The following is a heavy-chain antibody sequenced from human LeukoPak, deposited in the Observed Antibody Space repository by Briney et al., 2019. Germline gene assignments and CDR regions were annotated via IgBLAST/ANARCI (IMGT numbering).Heavy chain of an antibody. CDR1: GFIFTSFC. CDR2: ITHGGQI. V-gene: IGHV3-21*01. CDR3: ARDDRYGSGTLGKRFDP. Sequence: GGSLRLSCVASGFIFTSFCMNWVRQAPGKGLEWVSSITHGGQIYYADSVKGRFTISRDNTKNSVYLQMDNLRDDDTAVYFCARDDRYGSGTLGKRFDPWGQGTLVSVSS. D-gene: IGHD3-10*01. J-gene: IGHJ5*02.